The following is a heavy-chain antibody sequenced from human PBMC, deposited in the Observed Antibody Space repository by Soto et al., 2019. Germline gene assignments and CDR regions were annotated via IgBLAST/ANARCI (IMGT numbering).Heavy chain of an antibody. CDR1: GFKLEDHG. Sequence: SLRLSCAASGFKLEDHGMHWVRQAPGKGLEWVSIISWNSGSIAYADSVKGRFTISRDNAKKSLYLQMDSLRPEDTALYYCAKDVRGPYGVMDVWAQGSTVTVSS. CDR2: ISWNSGSI. D-gene: IGHD4-17*01. J-gene: IGHJ6*02. CDR3: AKDVRGPYGVMDV. V-gene: IGHV3-9*01.